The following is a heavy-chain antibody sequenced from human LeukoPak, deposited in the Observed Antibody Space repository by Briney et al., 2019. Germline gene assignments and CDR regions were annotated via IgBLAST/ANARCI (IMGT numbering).Heavy chain of an antibody. Sequence: SETLSLTCTVSGYSISSGYYWGWIRQPPGKGLEWIGSIYHSGSTYYNPSLKSRVTISVDTSKNQFSLKLSSVTAADTAVNYCARGRVGAIYYFDYWGQGTLVTVSS. CDR3: ARGRVGAIYYFDY. V-gene: IGHV4-38-2*02. J-gene: IGHJ4*01. D-gene: IGHD1-26*01. CDR1: GYSISSGYY. CDR2: IYHSGST.